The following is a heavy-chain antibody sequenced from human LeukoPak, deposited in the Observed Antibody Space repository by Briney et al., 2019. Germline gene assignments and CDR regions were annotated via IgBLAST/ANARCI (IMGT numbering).Heavy chain of an antibody. CDR2: IKQDGSEK. Sequence: QPSETLSLTCTVSGGSISSSTYYWGWIRQPPGKGLEWVANIKQDGSEKYYVDSVKGRFTISRDNAKNSLYLQMNSLRAEDTAVYYCARDPAVCTNGVCYTGNFDYWGQGTLVTVSS. J-gene: IGHJ4*02. CDR3: ARDPAVCTNGVCYTGNFDY. D-gene: IGHD2-8*01. V-gene: IGHV3-7*01. CDR1: GGSISSSTYY.